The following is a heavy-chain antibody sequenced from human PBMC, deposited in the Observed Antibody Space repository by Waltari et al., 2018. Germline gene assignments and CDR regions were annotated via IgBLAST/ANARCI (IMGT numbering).Heavy chain of an antibody. CDR1: GFSVSGVY. Sequence: EVQLVESGGGLVQPGGSLRLSCAASGFSVSGVYMTWVSQATGKGLQWVSIIYSGGRTYYADSVKGRFTISRDNSKNTVFLQMKSLRVDDTAVYYCARPVGNETWGQGTLVTVSS. CDR2: IYSGGRT. J-gene: IGHJ5*02. V-gene: IGHV3-53*01. CDR3: ARPVGNET. D-gene: IGHD1-26*01.